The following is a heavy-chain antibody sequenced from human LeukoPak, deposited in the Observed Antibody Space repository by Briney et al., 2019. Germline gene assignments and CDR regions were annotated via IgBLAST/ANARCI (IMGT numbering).Heavy chain of an antibody. Sequence: GGSLRLSCAASGFTFSSYAMSWVRQAPGKGLEWVSAISGSGGSTYYADSVKGRFTISRDNPKNTLYLQMNSLRAEDTAVYYCANARWRTCFDYWGQGTLVTVSS. V-gene: IGHV3-23*01. D-gene: IGHD4-23*01. CDR1: GFTFSSYA. CDR3: ANARWRTCFDY. CDR2: ISGSGGST. J-gene: IGHJ4*02.